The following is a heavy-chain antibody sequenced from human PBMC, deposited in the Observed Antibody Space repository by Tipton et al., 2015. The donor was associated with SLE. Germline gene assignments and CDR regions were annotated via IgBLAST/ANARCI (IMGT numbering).Heavy chain of an antibody. J-gene: IGHJ4*02. CDR1: GGSVSSRTYS. CDR3: ARSHLEWSHVFDY. Sequence: LRLSCEVSGGSVSSRTYSWGWIRQPPGKGLEWIGYIYHTGSTYYNPSLKSRVTISVDKSKNHFSLKLASVTAADTAVYYCARSHLEWSHVFDYWGQGTLVTVSS. D-gene: IGHD3-3*01. V-gene: IGHV4-30-2*01. CDR2: IYHTGST.